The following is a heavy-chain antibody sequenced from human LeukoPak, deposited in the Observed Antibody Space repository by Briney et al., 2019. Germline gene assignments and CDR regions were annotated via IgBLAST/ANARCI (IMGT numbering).Heavy chain of an antibody. D-gene: IGHD2-8*01. Sequence: GGSLRLSCAASRFTLSTYWMSWVRQAPGKGLEWVAFIWYDGSNKHYADSVKGRFTISRDNSRDTLYLQMNSLRAEDTAVYYCARVVCTNGVCYDHYYYYGMDVWGQGTTVTVSS. CDR3: ARVVCTNGVCYDHYYYYGMDV. V-gene: IGHV3-33*08. CDR1: RFTLSTYW. CDR2: IWYDGSNK. J-gene: IGHJ6*02.